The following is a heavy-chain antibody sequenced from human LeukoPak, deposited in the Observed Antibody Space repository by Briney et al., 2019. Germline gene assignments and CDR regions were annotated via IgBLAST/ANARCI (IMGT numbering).Heavy chain of an antibody. CDR1: GYSISSGYY. Sequence: KSSETLSLTCAVSGYSISSGYYWGWIRQPPGKGLEWIGSIYHSGSTYYNPSLKSRVTISVDTSKNQFSLKLSSVTAADTAVYYCARHEEEDGYNAKTFGFWGQGTLVTVSS. CDR2: IYHSGST. CDR3: ARHEEEDGYNAKTFGF. J-gene: IGHJ4*02. D-gene: IGHD5-24*01. V-gene: IGHV4-38-2*01.